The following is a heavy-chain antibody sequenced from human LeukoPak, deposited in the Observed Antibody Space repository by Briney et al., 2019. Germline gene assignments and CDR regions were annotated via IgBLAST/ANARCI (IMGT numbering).Heavy chain of an antibody. J-gene: IGHJ4*02. CDR1: GNYW. Sequence: GGSLRLSCAASGNYWMHWVRQVPGKGLVWVSHINSDGSWTSYADSVKGRFTISKDNAKNTVYLQMNSLRAEDTAVYYYVSFYETYWGRGTLVTDSS. CDR3: VSFYETY. V-gene: IGHV3-74*01. CDR2: INSDGSWT. D-gene: IGHD2/OR15-2a*01.